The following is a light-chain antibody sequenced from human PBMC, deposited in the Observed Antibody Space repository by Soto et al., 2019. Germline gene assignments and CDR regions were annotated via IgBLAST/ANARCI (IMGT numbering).Light chain of an antibody. Sequence: QSVLTQAASVSGSPGRSITISCTGTSSDVGGYNYVSWYQQYPGKAPKLMIYDVSNRPSGVSNRFSGSKSGNTASLTISGLQAEDEADYSCSSYTSSSTYVFGTGTKVTVL. CDR3: SSYTSSSTYV. CDR1: SSDVGGYNY. V-gene: IGLV2-14*01. J-gene: IGLJ1*01. CDR2: DVS.